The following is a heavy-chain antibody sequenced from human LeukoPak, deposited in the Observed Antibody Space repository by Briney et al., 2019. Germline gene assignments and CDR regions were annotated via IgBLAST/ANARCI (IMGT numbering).Heavy chain of an antibody. J-gene: IGHJ6*03. CDR1: GYTFTGYY. V-gene: IGHV1-2*02. CDR3: ARLPHYYYYYMDV. Sequence: ASVKVSCKASGYTFTGYYMHWVRQAPGQGLEWMGWINPNSGGTNYAQKFQGRVTMTRDTSISTAYMELSRLRSDDTAVYYCARLPHYYYYYMDVWGKGTTVTVSS. CDR2: INPNSGGT.